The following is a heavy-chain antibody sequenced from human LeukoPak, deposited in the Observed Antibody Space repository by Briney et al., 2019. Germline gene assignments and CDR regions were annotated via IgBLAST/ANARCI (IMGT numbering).Heavy chain of an antibody. V-gene: IGHV3-66*01. Sequence: GGSLRLSCAASGFTVSSNYMNWVRQAPGKGLEWVSVIYSGGSTYYADSVKGRFTISRDNSKNTLYLQMNSLRAEDTAVYYCAKDSPPYYDFWSGYYHFDYWGQGTLVTVSS. J-gene: IGHJ4*02. D-gene: IGHD3-3*01. CDR3: AKDSPPYYDFWSGYYHFDY. CDR1: GFTVSSNY. CDR2: IYSGGST.